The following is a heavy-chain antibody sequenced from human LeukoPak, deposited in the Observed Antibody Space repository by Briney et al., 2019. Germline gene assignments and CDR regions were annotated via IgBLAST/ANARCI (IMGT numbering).Heavy chain of an antibody. J-gene: IGHJ3*02. CDR3: ARSWGGYSGYYTAKDAFDI. Sequence: SETLSLTCIVSGGSISSDYWSWIRQPPGKGLEWIGYIYYSGSPNYNPSLKSRVTISVDTSKNQFSLKLSSVTAADTAVYYCARSWGGYSGYYTAKDAFDIWGQGTMVTVSS. CDR1: GGSISSDY. D-gene: IGHD5-12*01. CDR2: IYYSGSP. V-gene: IGHV4-59*08.